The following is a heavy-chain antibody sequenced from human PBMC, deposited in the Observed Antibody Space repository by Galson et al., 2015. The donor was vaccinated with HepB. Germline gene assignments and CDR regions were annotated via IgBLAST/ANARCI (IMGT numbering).Heavy chain of an antibody. CDR3: ARESRAYYDTLTGYSYYYYSMDV. CDR2: ISSSSSPI. CDR1: GFTFSIYG. Sequence: SLRLSCAASGFTFSIYGMNWVRQVPGKGLEWVSYISSSSSPIYYPDSVKGRFTISRDNAKNSLYLQVNSLRDEDTAVYYCARESRAYYDTLTGYSYYYYSMDVWGQGTTVIVSS. V-gene: IGHV3-48*02. D-gene: IGHD3-9*01. J-gene: IGHJ6*02.